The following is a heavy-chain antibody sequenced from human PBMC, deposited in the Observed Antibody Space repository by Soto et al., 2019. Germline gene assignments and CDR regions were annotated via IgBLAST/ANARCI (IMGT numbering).Heavy chain of an antibody. CDR3: VPGSSGTGGADS. Sequence: GGSLRLSFASSGFTLSNHAMSCVRQAPGKGLEWVSTVSENGGVTYYADSGKGRFTISRDNSKNTLYLQLNSLRAEDTAVYYCVPGSSGTGGADSWGPGALVTVSS. V-gene: IGHV3-23*01. CDR2: VSENGGVT. D-gene: IGHD3-10*01. CDR1: GFTLSNHA. J-gene: IGHJ5*01.